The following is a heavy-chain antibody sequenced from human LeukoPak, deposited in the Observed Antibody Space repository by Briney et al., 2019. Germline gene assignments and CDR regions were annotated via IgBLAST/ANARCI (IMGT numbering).Heavy chain of an antibody. D-gene: IGHD2-2*01. CDR1: GGSISSGGYY. J-gene: IGHJ4*02. CDR3: AKERGIVVVPAAEFDY. CDR2: ISGSGGST. Sequence: LSLTCTVSGGSISSGGYYWSWVRQAPGKGLEWVSAISGSGGSTYYADSVKGRFTISRDNSKNTLYLQMNSLRAEDTAVYYCAKERGIVVVPAAEFDYWGQGTLVTVSS. V-gene: IGHV3-23*01.